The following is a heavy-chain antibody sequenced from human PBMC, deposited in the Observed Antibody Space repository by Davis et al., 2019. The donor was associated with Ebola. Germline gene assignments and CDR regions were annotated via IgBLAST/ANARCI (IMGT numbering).Heavy chain of an antibody. Sequence: SETLSLTCAVYGGSFSGYYWTWIRQPPGKGLEWIGEINHSGSTNYNPSLKSRVTISVDTSKNQFSLKLSSVIAADTAVYYCARSHYDFWSGYPGYWGQGTLVTVSS. V-gene: IGHV4-34*01. J-gene: IGHJ4*02. CDR2: INHSGST. CDR3: ARSHYDFWSGYPGY. D-gene: IGHD3-3*01. CDR1: GGSFSGYY.